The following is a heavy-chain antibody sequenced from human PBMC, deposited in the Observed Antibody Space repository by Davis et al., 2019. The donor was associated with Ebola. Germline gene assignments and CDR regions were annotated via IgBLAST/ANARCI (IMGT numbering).Heavy chain of an antibody. Sequence: SVKVSCKASGGTFSSYAISWVRQAPGQRLEWMGRIIPILGIANYAQKFQGRVTITADKSTSTAYMELSSLHQGPIGLPPGALLQEHLWG. CDR2: IIPILGIA. D-gene: IGHD1-26*01. V-gene: IGHV1-69*04. CDR1: GGTFSSYA. CDR3: ALLQEHL. J-gene: IGHJ6*01.